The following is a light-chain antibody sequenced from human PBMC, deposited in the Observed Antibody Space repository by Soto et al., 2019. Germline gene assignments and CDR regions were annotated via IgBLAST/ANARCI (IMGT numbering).Light chain of an antibody. J-gene: IGKJ1*01. CDR2: LGS. Sequence: DIVMTQSQLSLPVTPGEPASISCLSSQILLHSNGFIYLDWYLQKPGQDPQLLIYLGSFRASGVSDRFSGIGSGTDFTLQISTVEAEDGGVYDCMQALQAPPTFCQGTKVDIK. V-gene: IGKV2-28*01. CDR1: QILLHSNGFIY. CDR3: MQALQAPPT.